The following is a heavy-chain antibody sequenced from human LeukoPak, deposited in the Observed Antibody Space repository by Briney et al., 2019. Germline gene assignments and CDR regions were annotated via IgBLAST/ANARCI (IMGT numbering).Heavy chain of an antibody. J-gene: IGHJ3*02. CDR1: GFTVSSNY. D-gene: IGHD6-19*01. Sequence: GGSLRLSCAASGFTVSSNYMSWVRQAPGKGLEWVSVIYSGGSTYYADSVKGRFTISRDNSKNTLYLQMNSLRAEDTAVYYCATTIAVAGTILDDAFDIWCQGTMVTVSS. CDR3: ATTIAVAGTILDDAFDI. CDR2: IYSGGST. V-gene: IGHV3-53*01.